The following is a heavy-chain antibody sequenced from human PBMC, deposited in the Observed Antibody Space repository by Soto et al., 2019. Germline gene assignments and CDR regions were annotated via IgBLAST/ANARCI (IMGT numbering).Heavy chain of an antibody. J-gene: IGHJ1*01. V-gene: IGHV2-5*02. CDR2: IYWDDDK. D-gene: IGHD6-25*01. CDR3: AHRAAAVEPTGAEYFQH. Sequence: QITLKESGPPLVKPTQTLTLTCSFSGFSLSTSGVGVGWIRQPPGKALEWLALIYWDDDKRYSPSLKSRLTITKDTSKNQVVLTMTKMDPVDTATYYCAHRAAAVEPTGAEYFQHWGQGTLVTVSS. CDR1: GFSLSTSGVG.